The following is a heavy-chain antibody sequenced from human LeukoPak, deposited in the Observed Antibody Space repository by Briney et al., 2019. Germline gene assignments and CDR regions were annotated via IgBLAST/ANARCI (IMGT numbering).Heavy chain of an antibody. CDR1: GDTFISYG. D-gene: IGHD2-2*01. CDR3: ASHKYCSSTSCYAFDI. CDR2: ISANNANT. Sequence: GASVKVSCKASGDTFISYGISWVRQAPGQGLEWMGWISANNANTNYAQKLQGRVTMTTDISTSTAYMELRSLRSDDTAVYYCASHKYCSSTSCYAFDIWGQGTMVTVSS. J-gene: IGHJ3*02. V-gene: IGHV1-18*01.